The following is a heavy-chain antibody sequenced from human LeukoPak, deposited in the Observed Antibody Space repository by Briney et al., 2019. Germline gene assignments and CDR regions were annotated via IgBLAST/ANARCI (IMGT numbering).Heavy chain of an antibody. CDR1: GYTLAELS. J-gene: IGHJ4*02. D-gene: IGHD3-22*01. CDR2: FDPEDGET. V-gene: IGHV1-24*01. Sequence: ASVKVSCKVSGYTLAELSMHWVRQAPGKGLEWMGGFDPEDGETIYAQKFQGRVTMTEDTSTDTAYMELSSLRSEDTAVYYCATTKYYDSRLFDYWGQGTLVTVSS. CDR3: ATTKYYDSRLFDY.